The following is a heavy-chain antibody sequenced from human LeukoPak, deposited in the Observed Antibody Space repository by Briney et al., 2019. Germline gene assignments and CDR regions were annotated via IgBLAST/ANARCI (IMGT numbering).Heavy chain of an antibody. J-gene: IGHJ4*02. D-gene: IGHD3-10*01. CDR2: ISSVTNTI. CDR1: GLALSSYE. Sequence: GGSLRLSCAASGLALSSYEMNWVRQAPGKGLEWVSYISSVTNTIYYADSVKGRFTISRDNAKNSLYLQMNSLRAEDTAIYYCARGNLRSYGSFDNWGQGTLVTVSS. CDR3: ARGNLRSYGSFDN. V-gene: IGHV3-48*03.